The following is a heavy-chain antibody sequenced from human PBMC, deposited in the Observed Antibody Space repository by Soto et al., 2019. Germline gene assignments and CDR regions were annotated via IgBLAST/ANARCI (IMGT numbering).Heavy chain of an antibody. CDR1: GVTFSPDG. CDR2: IWYDGSKK. V-gene: IGHV3-33*01. CDR3: AREDSSLSRVRH. Sequence: GGSRRVSYAASGVTFSPDGMHWVRQAPGKGPEWVAVIWYDGSKKYYADSVKGRFIISRDDSKNTLYLQMNSLRAEDTAVYYCAREDSSLSRVRHWGQGT. J-gene: IGHJ4*02. D-gene: IGHD6-6*01.